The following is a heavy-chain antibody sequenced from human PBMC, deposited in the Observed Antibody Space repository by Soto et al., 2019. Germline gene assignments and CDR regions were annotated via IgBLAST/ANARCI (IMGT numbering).Heavy chain of an antibody. CDR3: ARDPAPQDNDNFTGYFHFDY. CDR2: ISYDGDHK. J-gene: IGHJ4*02. V-gene: IGHV3-30-3*01. Sequence: QVQLVESGGGVVQPGRSLRLSCAASGFSFSTYAMHWVRQTPGKGLEWVAGISYDGDHKYYTDSVKGRFTISRDNSKNTLYLLMNSLRSEDTAIYYCARDPAPQDNDNFTGYFHFDYWGQGTLVTVSS. CDR1: GFSFSTYA. D-gene: IGHD3-9*01.